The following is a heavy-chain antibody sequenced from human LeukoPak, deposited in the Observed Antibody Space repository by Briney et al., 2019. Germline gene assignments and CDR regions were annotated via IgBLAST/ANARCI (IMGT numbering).Heavy chain of an antibody. J-gene: IGHJ4*02. Sequence: GGSLRLSCAASGFAFSSYSMNWVRQAPGKGLEWVSSVSRRSSFIFYADSVQGRFTVSRDVAKDSLFLQMNSLRAEDTAVYYCARVSDAYDYFFDYWGQGTLVTVSS. CDR2: VSRRSSFI. V-gene: IGHV3-21*01. CDR1: GFAFSSYS. D-gene: IGHD5-12*01. CDR3: ARVSDAYDYFFDY.